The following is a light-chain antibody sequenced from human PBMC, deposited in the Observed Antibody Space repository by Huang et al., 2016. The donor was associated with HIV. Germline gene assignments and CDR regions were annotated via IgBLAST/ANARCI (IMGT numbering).Light chain of an antibody. J-gene: IGKJ4*01. Sequence: DIQMTQSPSSMSASVGDRVTITCRASQGISNWLAWYQQKPGKAPKLLIYAASSLQSGVPSRFSGSGSVTDFTLSISSLQPEDFATYYCQQANSFPFNFGGGTKVDIK. CDR3: QQANSFPFN. CDR1: QGISNW. V-gene: IGKV1D-12*01. CDR2: AAS.